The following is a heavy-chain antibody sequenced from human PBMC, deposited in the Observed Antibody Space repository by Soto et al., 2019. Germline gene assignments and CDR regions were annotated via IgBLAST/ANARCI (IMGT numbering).Heavy chain of an antibody. CDR1: GESFSGYY. D-gene: IGHD4-17*01. CDR3: TGGERGPRLHY. Sequence: QVQLQQWGAGLLKPSETLSLTCAVYGESFSGYYWTWIRQPPGKGLEWIGEINHSGTTSYNPSLKGRVTMSLDTSKKQFSLKLSSVTAADAALYYCTGGERGPRLHYWGHGTLVTVSS. CDR2: INHSGTT. V-gene: IGHV4-34*01. J-gene: IGHJ4*01.